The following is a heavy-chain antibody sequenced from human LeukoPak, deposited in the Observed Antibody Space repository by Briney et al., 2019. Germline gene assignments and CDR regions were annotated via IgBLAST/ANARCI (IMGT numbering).Heavy chain of an antibody. V-gene: IGHV1-69*04. CDR1: GGTFSSYA. CDR2: IIPILGIA. CDR3: ASYSGSYSSDFDY. Sequence: GASVKVSCKASGGTFSSYAISWVRQAPGQGLERMGRIIPILGIANYAQKFQGRVTMTRDTSISTAYMELSRLRSDDTAVYYCASYSGSYSSDFDYWGQGTLVTVSS. J-gene: IGHJ4*02. D-gene: IGHD1-26*01.